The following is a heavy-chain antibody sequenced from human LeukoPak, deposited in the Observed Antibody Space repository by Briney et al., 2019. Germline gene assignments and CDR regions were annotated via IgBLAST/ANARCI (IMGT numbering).Heavy chain of an antibody. J-gene: IGHJ4*02. V-gene: IGHV4-59*12. CDR3: ARGAPYGSGNFDY. Sequence: SETLSLTCTVSGGSISSYYWSWIRQPPGKGLEWIGYIYYSGSTNYNPSLKSRVTMSVDTSKNQFSLKLSSVTAADTAVYYCARGAPYGSGNFDYWGQGTLVTVSS. D-gene: IGHD3-10*01. CDR2: IYYSGST. CDR1: GGSISSYY.